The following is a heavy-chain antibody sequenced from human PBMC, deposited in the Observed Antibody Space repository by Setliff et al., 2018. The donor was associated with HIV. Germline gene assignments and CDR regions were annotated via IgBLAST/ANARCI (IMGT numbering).Heavy chain of an antibody. V-gene: IGHV4-59*01. J-gene: IGHJ6*03. CDR2: IYYSGST. CDR1: GDSISDYY. Sequence: SETLSLTCNVSGDSISDYYRTWIRQPPGKGLEWIGYIYYSGSTNYNPSLKSRVTISVDTSKNQFSLKLSSLTAADTAVYYCARAYDYSNYFHYYMDVWGKGTTVTVSS. CDR3: ARAYDYSNYFHYYMDV. D-gene: IGHD4-4*01.